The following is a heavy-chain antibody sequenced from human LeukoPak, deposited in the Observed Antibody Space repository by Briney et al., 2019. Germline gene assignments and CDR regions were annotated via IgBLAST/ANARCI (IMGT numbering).Heavy chain of an antibody. V-gene: IGHV3-15*01. Sequence: NPGGSLRLSCAASGFTFSNAWMSWVRQAPGKGLEWVGRIKSKTDGGTTDYAAPVKGRFTISRDDSKNTLYLQMNSLKTEDTAVYYCTTDHYPIVVVVAATTDDYWGQGTLVTVSS. CDR2: IKSKTDGGTT. J-gene: IGHJ4*02. CDR1: GFTFSNAW. D-gene: IGHD2-15*01. CDR3: TTDHYPIVVVVAATTDDY.